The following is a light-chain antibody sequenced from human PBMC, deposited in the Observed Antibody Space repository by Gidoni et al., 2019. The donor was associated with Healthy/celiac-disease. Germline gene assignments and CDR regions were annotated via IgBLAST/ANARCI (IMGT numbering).Light chain of an antibody. CDR1: QDISNY. J-gene: IGKJ5*01. V-gene: IGKV1-33*01. Sequence: DIQMTQSPSSLSASVGDRVTITCQASQDISNYLNWYQQKPGKAPKLLIYDASKLETGVPSRFSGSGSGTDFTFTISSLQPEDIATYYCQQYDNLPLFXXXTRLEIK. CDR2: DAS. CDR3: QQYDNLPL.